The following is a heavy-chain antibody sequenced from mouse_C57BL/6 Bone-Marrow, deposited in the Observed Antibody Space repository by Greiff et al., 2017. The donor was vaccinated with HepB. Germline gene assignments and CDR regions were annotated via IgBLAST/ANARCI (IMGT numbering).Heavy chain of an antibody. V-gene: IGHV1-52*01. J-gene: IGHJ4*01. Sequence: VQLQQPGAELVRPGSSVKLSCKASGYTFTSYWMHWVKQRPIQGLEWIGNIDPSDSETHYNQKFKDKATLTVDKSSSTAYMQLSSLTSEDSAVYYCARYDGYSYYAMDYWGQGTSVTVSS. CDR3: ARYDGYSYYAMDY. D-gene: IGHD2-3*01. CDR1: GYTFTSYW. CDR2: IDPSDSET.